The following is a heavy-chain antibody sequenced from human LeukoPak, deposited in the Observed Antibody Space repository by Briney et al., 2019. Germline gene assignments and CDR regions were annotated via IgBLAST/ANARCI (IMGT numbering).Heavy chain of an antibody. V-gene: IGHV3-30*18. CDR2: ISYDGSNK. CDR3: ANQEEHGGYDYYFDY. D-gene: IGHD3-3*01. CDR1: GFTFRSYG. J-gene: IGHJ4*02. Sequence: GRSLRLSCAASGFTFRSYGMHWVRQAPGKGLEWVAVISYDGSNKYYADSVKGRFTISRDNSKNTLYLEMNSLRAEDTAVYYCANQEEHGGYDYYFDYWGQGTLVTVSS.